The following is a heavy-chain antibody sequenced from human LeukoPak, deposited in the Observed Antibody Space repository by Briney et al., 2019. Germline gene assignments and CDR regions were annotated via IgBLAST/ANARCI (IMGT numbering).Heavy chain of an antibody. CDR2: ISGSGGGT. V-gene: IGHV3-23*01. Sequence: GGSLRLSCAASGFTFSDYYMSWIRQAPGKGLEWVSAISGSGGGTSYADSGKGRFTIFRDNSKNALYLQMNSLRAEDTAVYYCAKQDSANWYIYNFDYWGQGTLVTVSS. CDR3: AKQDSANWYIYNFDY. CDR1: GFTFSDYY. D-gene: IGHD6-13*01. J-gene: IGHJ4*02.